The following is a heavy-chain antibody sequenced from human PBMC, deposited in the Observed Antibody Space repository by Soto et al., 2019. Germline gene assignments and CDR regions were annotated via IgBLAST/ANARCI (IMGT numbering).Heavy chain of an antibody. CDR3: ARDYDYYDSSGFPNFDY. CDR2: ISAYNGNT. V-gene: IGHV1-18*01. CDR1: GYTFTSYG. D-gene: IGHD3-22*01. Sequence: GASVKVSCKASGYTFTSYGISWVRQAPGQGLEWMGWISAYNGNTNYAQKLQGRVTMTTDTSTSTAYMEPRSLRSDDTAVYYCARDYDYYDSSGFPNFDYWGQGTLVTVSS. J-gene: IGHJ4*02.